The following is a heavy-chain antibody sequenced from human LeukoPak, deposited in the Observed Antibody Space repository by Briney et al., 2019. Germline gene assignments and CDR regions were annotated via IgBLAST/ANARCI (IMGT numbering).Heavy chain of an antibody. J-gene: IGHJ4*02. Sequence: PGGSLRLSCAASGFTFSSYNMNWVRQAPGKGLEWVSYISSSSDAIYYADSVKGRFTISRDNAKNSLYLEMNSLRDEDTAVYYCARAMRSGYDYWGQGTLVIVSS. D-gene: IGHD5-12*01. V-gene: IGHV3-48*02. CDR3: ARAMRSGYDY. CDR1: GFTFSSYN. CDR2: ISSSSDAI.